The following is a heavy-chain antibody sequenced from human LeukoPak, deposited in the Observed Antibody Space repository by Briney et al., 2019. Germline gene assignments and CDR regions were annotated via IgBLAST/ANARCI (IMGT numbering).Heavy chain of an antibody. CDR3: EIGPVVPAANDAFDI. V-gene: IGHV1-69*04. CDR1: GGTFSSYA. CDR2: TVPIFGIA. D-gene: IGHD2-2*01. J-gene: IGHJ3*02. Sequence: SVKLSCTASGGTFSSYAISWVRQAPGQGLEWMGRTVPIFGIANYAQTVQGRGRITAAKSTSTAYTKLSSLRPEDTAVYYCEIGPVVPAANDAFDIWGQGTMVTVSS.